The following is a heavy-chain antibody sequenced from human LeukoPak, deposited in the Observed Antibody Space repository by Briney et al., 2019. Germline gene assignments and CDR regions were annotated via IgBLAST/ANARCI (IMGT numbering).Heavy chain of an antibody. J-gene: IGHJ4*02. CDR3: ARAEYSSSSFDY. CDR1: GYTLTGYY. CDR2: INPNSGGT. V-gene: IGHV1-2*06. Sequence: ASLKVSCKASGYTLTGYYMHWVRQAPGQGLEWMGRINPNSGGTNYAQKFQGRVTMTRDTSISTAYMELSRLRSDDTAVYYCARAEYSSSSFDYWGQGTLVTVSS. D-gene: IGHD6-6*01.